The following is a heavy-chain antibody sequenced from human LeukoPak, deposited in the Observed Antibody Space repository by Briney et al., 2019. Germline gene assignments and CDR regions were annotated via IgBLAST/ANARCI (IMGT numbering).Heavy chain of an antibody. Sequence: GGTLRLSCAASGFTFSKYGMSWVRQAPGKGLEWISYISNSGNTKYYADSVKGRFSISRDNANNSVYLQMNNLRAEDTAVYYCAAVIDYWGQGTLVTVSS. V-gene: IGHV3-48*03. CDR2: ISNSGNTK. J-gene: IGHJ4*02. CDR3: AAVIDY. CDR1: GFTFSKYG.